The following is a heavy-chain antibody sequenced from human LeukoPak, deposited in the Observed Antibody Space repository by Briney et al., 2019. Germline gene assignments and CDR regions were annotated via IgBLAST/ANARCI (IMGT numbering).Heavy chain of an antibody. D-gene: IGHD3-10*01. J-gene: IGHJ4*02. CDR1: GFSFSDYE. Sequence: GGSLRLSCAASGFSFSDYEMNWVRQAPGKGLEWLSHIDISGNTIHYADSVEGRFTISRDNAKNSVYLQMTSLRDEDTALYYCAKLFESGTYNNFFHYWGQGTLVTVFS. CDR2: IDISGNTI. CDR3: AKLFESGTYNNFFHY. V-gene: IGHV3-48*03.